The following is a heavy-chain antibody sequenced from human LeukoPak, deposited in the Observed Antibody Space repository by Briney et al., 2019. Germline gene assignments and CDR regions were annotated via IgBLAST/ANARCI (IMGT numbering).Heavy chain of an antibody. CDR2: IYFSGST. J-gene: IGHJ4*02. Sequence: SETLSLTCTVSGGSIGTSHYYWGWLRQPPGKGLEWIGSIYFSGSTNYNPSLKSRVTISVDTSKNQFSLKVRSVTAADTAVYYCARQAVVPAAMWAYWGQGTLVTVSS. V-gene: IGHV4-39*01. CDR1: GGSIGTSHYY. D-gene: IGHD2-2*01. CDR3: ARQAVVPAAMWAY.